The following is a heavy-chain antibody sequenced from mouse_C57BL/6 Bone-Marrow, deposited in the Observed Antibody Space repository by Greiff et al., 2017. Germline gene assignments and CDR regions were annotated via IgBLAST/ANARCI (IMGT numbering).Heavy chain of an antibody. CDR1: GYTFTGYW. J-gene: IGHJ4*01. V-gene: IGHV1-9*01. Sequence: VQLQQSGAELMKPGASVKLSCKATGYTFTGYWIEWVKQRPGHGLEWIGEIVPGSGSTNYNDKFKGKATFTAYTSSNTAYMQLSSLTTEDSAIYSCARWGYAMDYWGQGTSVTVSS. CDR2: IVPGSGST. CDR3: ARWGYAMDY.